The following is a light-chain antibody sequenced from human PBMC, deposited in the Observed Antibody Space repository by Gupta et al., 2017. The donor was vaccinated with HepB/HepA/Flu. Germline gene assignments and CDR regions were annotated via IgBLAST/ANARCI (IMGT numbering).Light chain of an antibody. Sequence: YELTQPPSVSVSPGQTARITCSGDALPQQFVYWYQQKPGQAPMLVIYKDTERPSGIPERFSGTSSGTTVALTISGVRTEDEGDYYCQSADSTGASVVFGGGTKLTVL. CDR1: ALPQQF. J-gene: IGLJ2*01. CDR2: KDT. CDR3: QSADSTGASVV. V-gene: IGLV3-25*03.